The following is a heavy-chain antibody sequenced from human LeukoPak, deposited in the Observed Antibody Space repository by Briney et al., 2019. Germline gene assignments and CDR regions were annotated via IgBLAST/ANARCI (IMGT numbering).Heavy chain of an antibody. J-gene: IGHJ3*02. CDR2: ISAYNGNT. D-gene: IGHD2-15*01. CDR1: GYTFTSYG. CDR3: ARDLRYCSGGSCSYDAFDI. V-gene: IGHV1-18*01. Sequence: ASVKVSCKASGYTFTSYGISWVRQAPGQGLEWMGWISAYNGNTNYAQKLQGRVTMTTDTSTSTAYMELRSLRSDDTAVYYCARDLRYCSGGSCSYDAFDIWGQGTMVTVSS.